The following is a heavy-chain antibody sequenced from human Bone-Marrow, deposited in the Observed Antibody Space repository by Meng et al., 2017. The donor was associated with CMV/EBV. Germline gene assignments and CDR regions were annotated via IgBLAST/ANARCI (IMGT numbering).Heavy chain of an antibody. Sequence: GSLRLSCTVSGGSISSSSYYWGWIRQPPGKGLEWIGSIYYSGSTYYNPSLKSRVTISVDTSKNQFSLKLSSVTAADTAVYYCARDTGVVPAAMLGFGHYGMDVWGQGTTVTVSS. D-gene: IGHD2-2*01. CDR1: GGSISSSSYY. CDR3: ARDTGVVPAAMLGFGHYGMDV. J-gene: IGHJ6*02. V-gene: IGHV4-39*07. CDR2: IYYSGST.